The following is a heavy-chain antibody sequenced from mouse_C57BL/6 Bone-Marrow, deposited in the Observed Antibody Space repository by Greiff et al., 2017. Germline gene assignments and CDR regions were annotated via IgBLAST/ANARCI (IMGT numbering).Heavy chain of an antibody. D-gene: IGHD2-4*01. V-gene: IGHV1-19*01. CDR3: ARSLGLRR. CDR2: INPYNVVP. CDR1: GYTFPDSY. Sequence: EVHLLESGPVLVKPGASVKMSCKASGYTFPDSYMNWVKQSHGKSLECLVVINPYNVVPSYNQKFKGKATLTVSKSSSTAYMELNSLTSEDSAVYYCARSLGLRRWGQGTTLTVSS. J-gene: IGHJ2*01.